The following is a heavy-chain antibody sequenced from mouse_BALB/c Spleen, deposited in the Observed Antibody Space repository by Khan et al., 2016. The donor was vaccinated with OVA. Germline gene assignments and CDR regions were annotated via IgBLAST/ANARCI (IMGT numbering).Heavy chain of an antibody. Sequence: QVQLQQPGAELVRPGASVKLSCKASGYTFTSYWMNWVKQRPGQGLEWIGMIDPSDSKTHYNQMFKDKATLNVDKSSSTAYMQLSSLTSEDSAVYCCARGGDGTSFAFWGQGTLVTVSA. J-gene: IGHJ3*01. D-gene: IGHD1-3*01. CDR1: GYTFTSYW. CDR3: ARGGDGTSFAF. V-gene: IGHV1-61*01. CDR2: IDPSDSKT.